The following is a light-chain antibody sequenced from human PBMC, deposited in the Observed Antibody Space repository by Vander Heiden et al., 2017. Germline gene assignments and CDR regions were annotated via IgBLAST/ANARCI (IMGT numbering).Light chain of an antibody. V-gene: IGKV4-1*01. Sequence: DIVMTQSPDSLAVSLGERATINCKSSQSVLYSSHNKNYLAWYQQIPGQPPKLLIYWASTRESGVPDRFSGSGSGTDFILTIFSLQAEDVAVYYCQQYYSTPHTFGGGTKVEIK. CDR2: WAS. CDR1: QSVLYSSHNKNY. CDR3: QQYYSTPHT. J-gene: IGKJ4*01.